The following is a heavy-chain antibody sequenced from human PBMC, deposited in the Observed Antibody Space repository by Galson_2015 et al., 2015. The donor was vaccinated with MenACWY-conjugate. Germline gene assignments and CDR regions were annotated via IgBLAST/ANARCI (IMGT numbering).Heavy chain of an antibody. D-gene: IGHD1-26*01. CDR1: GYSFTTYW. CDR2: ISPCDSNT. Sequence: QSGAEVKKPGESLKISCQGSGYSFTTYWIAWVRQTPGRGLEWVGLISPCDSNTRYSPSFQGQVTISAAKSISTAYLQWSSLKASDTAMYYCARHPPGGRGLDVWGQGTTFPVSS. V-gene: IGHV5-51*01. CDR3: ARHPPGGRGLDV. J-gene: IGHJ6*02.